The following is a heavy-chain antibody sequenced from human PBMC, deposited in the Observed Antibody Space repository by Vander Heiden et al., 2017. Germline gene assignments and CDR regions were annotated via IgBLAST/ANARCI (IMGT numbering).Heavy chain of an antibody. D-gene: IGHD4-17*01. CDR3: ATGIYGDYRYWYFDR. CDR1: GVTFNNYA. V-gene: IGHV3-23*01. Sequence: EEQLLESGGGLVQPGGSLRLSCVASGVTFNNYAVNWVRQAPGKGLEWVSGMSNSGGSTYYADSLKGRFTISRDNSKNTLYLQMNSLRAEDTAVYYCATGIYGDYRYWYFDRWGRGTLVTVSS. CDR2: MSNSGGST. J-gene: IGHJ2*01.